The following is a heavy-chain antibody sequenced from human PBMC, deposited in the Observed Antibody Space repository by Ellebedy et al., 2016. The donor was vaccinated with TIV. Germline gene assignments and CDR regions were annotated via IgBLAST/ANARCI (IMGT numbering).Heavy chain of an antibody. D-gene: IGHD5-18*01. V-gene: IGHV3-74*01. Sequence: GESLKISCAASGFTFSSYWMHWVRQAPGKGLVWVSLINSDGSRTTYADSVKGRFTISRDNSKNTLYLQMNSLRAEDTAVYYCARDQVYGIQLWFDYWGQGTLVTVSS. J-gene: IGHJ4*02. CDR2: INSDGSRT. CDR1: GFTFSSYW. CDR3: ARDQVYGIQLWFDY.